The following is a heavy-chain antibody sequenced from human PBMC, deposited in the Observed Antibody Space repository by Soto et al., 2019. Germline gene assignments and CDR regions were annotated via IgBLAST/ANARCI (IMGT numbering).Heavy chain of an antibody. CDR3: ARDLSPSFGDTFYAAFDI. CDR2: IKGDGSKI. Sequence: EVQLVESGGGLVQPGESLRLSCVASGFTFSRSWMTWVRQAPGKGLEWVANIKGDGSKIHYVGSVKGRFTISRDSARNSLYLQMNMLRVEDTAVYFCARDLSPSFGDTFYAAFDIWGQGKVVTVSS. J-gene: IGHJ3*02. V-gene: IGHV3-7*04. CDR1: GFTFSRSW. D-gene: IGHD2-21*02.